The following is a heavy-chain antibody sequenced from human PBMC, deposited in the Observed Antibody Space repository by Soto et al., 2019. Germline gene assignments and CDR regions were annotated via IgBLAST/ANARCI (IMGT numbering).Heavy chain of an antibody. V-gene: IGHV4-39*01. J-gene: IGHJ5*02. D-gene: IGHD2-15*01. CDR2: IYYSGST. Sequence: SETLSLTCTVSGGSISSSSYYWGWIRQPPGKGLGWIGSIYYSGSTYYNPSLKSRVTISVDTSKNQFSLKLSSVTAADTAVYYCARQGDPAGGVVTENNWFDPWGQGTLVTVSS. CDR1: GGSISSSSYY. CDR3: ARQGDPAGGVVTENNWFDP.